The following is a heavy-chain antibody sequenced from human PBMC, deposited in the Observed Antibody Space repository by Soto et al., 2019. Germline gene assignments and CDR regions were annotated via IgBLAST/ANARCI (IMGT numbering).Heavy chain of an antibody. V-gene: IGHV3-30*18. CDR3: AKDQLTLLLYSGSYPGPFDY. Sequence: HPGGSLRLSCAASGFTFSSYGMHWVRQAPGKGLEWVAVISYDGSNKYYADSVKGRFTISRDNSKNTLYLQMNSLRAEDTAVYYCAKDQLTLLLYSGSYPGPFDYWGQGTLVTVSS. D-gene: IGHD1-26*01. CDR2: ISYDGSNK. J-gene: IGHJ4*02. CDR1: GFTFSSYG.